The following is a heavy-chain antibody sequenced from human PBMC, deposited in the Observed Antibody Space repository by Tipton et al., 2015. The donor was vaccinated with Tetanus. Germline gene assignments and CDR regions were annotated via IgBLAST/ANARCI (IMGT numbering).Heavy chain of an antibody. J-gene: IGHJ4*02. CDR3: ARDERMTGVFDY. V-gene: IGHV3-21*01. D-gene: IGHD2/OR15-2a*01. CDR1: GFTFSSYS. Sequence: SLRLSCAASGFTFSSYSMNWVRQAPGKGLEWVSSISSSSSYIYYADSVKGRFTISRDNAKNSLYLQMNSLRAEDTAVYHCARDERMTGVFDYWGQGTQVTVSS. CDR2: ISSSSSYI.